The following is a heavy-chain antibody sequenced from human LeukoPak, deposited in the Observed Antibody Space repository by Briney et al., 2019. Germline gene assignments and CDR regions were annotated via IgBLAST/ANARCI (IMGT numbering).Heavy chain of an antibody. J-gene: IGHJ3*02. CDR3: ARDAGYSSGWSDAFDI. Sequence: GGSLRLSCAASGFTFSSYGMHWVRQAPGKGLEWVAFIRYDGSNKYYADSVKDRFTISRDNSKNTLYLQMNSLRAEDTAVYYCARDAGYSSGWSDAFDIWGQGTMVTVSS. CDR2: IRYDGSNK. V-gene: IGHV3-30*02. D-gene: IGHD6-19*01. CDR1: GFTFSSYG.